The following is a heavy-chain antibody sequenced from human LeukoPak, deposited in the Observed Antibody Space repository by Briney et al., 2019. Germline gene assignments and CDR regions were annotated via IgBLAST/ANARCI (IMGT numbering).Heavy chain of an antibody. CDR2: INPNSGGT. V-gene: IGHV1-2*06. Sequence: ASVKVSCKASGYTFTGYYMHWVRQAPGQGLEWMGRINPNSGGTNYAQKFQGRVTMTRDTSISAAYMELSRLRSDDTAVYYCAREKVRQSGMDVWGQGTTVTVSS. J-gene: IGHJ6*02. CDR1: GYTFTGYY. CDR3: AREKVRQSGMDV. D-gene: IGHD2-2*01.